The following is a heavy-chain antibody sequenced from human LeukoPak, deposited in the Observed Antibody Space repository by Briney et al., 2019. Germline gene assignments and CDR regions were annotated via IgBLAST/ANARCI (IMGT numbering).Heavy chain of an antibody. Sequence: SETLSLTCAVYGGSFSGYYWSWIRQPPGKELEWIGEINHSGSTNYNPSLKSRVTISVDTSKNQFSLKLSSVTAADTAVYYCARGSYYGSGSFPYYYYYGMDVWGQGTTVTVSS. J-gene: IGHJ6*02. CDR1: GGSFSGYY. V-gene: IGHV4-34*01. D-gene: IGHD3-10*01. CDR2: INHSGST. CDR3: ARGSYYGSGSFPYYYYYGMDV.